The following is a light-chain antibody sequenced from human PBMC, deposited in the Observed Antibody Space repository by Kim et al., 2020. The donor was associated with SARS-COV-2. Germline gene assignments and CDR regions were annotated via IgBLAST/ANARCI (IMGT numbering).Light chain of an antibody. CDR3: QQYGSSTGLT. CDR1: QSVSSSY. Sequence: SPGERATLSCRASQSVSSSYLAWYQQKPGQAPRLLIYGASSRATGIPDRFSGSGSGTDFTLTISRLEPEDFAVYYCQQYGSSTGLTFGGGTKLEI. V-gene: IGKV3-20*01. CDR2: GAS. J-gene: IGKJ4*01.